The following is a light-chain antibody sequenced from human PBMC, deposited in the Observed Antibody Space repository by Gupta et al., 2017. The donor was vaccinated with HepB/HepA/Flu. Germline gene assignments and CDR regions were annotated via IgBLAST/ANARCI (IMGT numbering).Light chain of an antibody. CDR2: DAT. CDR3: QQPSNWPRA. V-gene: IGKV3-11*01. J-gene: IGKJ1*01. Sequence: EIVFTQSPATLSFSPGDGATLSCRPSQTITNYLAWYQQKPGQAPRLLIFDATNRATGLPARFSGSASGTYFSLTISIHDPEDFAVYYCQQPSNWPRAFGQGTKVEIK. CDR1: QTITNY.